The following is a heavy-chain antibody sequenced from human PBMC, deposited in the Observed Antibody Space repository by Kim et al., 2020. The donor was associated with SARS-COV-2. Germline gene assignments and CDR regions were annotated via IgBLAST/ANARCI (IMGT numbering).Heavy chain of an antibody. CDR3: ARGVGSTEFDY. Sequence: YKYYAASVKGRFTISRDNAKESLYLQMNSLRAEDTAVYYCARGVGSTEFDYWGQGTLVTVSS. J-gene: IGHJ4*02. V-gene: IGHV3-21*01. CDR2: YK. D-gene: IGHD1-26*01.